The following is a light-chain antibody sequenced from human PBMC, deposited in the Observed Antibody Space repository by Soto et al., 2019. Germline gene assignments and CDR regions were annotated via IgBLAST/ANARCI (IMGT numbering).Light chain of an antibody. CDR1: SSDAGGYNY. CDR2: EVS. Sequence: QSALTQPPSASGSPGQSVTISCTGTSSDAGGYNYVSWYQQHPGKAPKLMIYEVSKRPSGVPDRFSGSKSGNTASLTVSGLQAEDEADYYCSSYAGSTVVFGGGTQLTVL. V-gene: IGLV2-8*01. J-gene: IGLJ2*01. CDR3: SSYAGSTVV.